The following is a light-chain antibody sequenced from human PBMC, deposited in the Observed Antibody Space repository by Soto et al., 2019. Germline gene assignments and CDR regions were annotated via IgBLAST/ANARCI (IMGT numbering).Light chain of an antibody. V-gene: IGKV3-20*01. Sequence: EIVLTQSPGTLSLSPGERATLSCRASQSVSSSYLAWYQQKPGQAPRLLIYGASSRATGIPDRFSGSGSGTDFTLTISRLEPEDFATYYCQQSYSNHFTFGPGTKVDIK. J-gene: IGKJ3*01. CDR3: QQSYSNHFT. CDR2: GAS. CDR1: QSVSSSY.